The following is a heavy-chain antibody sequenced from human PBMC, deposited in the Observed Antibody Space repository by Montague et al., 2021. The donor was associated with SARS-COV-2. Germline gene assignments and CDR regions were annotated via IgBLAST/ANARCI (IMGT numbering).Heavy chain of an antibody. Sequence: SETLSLTCSVSGGSFDSDNFFWGWIRQPPGKRLEWIGVISNGGRTFDNPSLKSRVTISVHTSRNQLSLNVKSVTAADRAVYYCARHRRYDVVTYYPDFWGQGILVTVSS. CDR2: ISNGGRT. CDR1: GGSFDSDNFF. D-gene: IGHD3-9*01. V-gene: IGHV4-39*01. J-gene: IGHJ4*02. CDR3: ARHRRYDVVTYYPDF.